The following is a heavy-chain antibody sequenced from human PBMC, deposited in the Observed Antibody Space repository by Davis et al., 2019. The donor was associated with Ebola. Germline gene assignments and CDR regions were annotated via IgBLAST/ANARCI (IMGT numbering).Heavy chain of an antibody. J-gene: IGHJ4*02. CDR3: TKAPGIAAAGIPYYLDY. CDR1: GFTFDDYA. V-gene: IGHV3-9*01. CDR2: ISWNSGSI. Sequence: PGGSLRLSCAASGFTFDDYAMHWVRQAPGKGLEWVSSISWNSGSIGYAESVKGRFTISRDNAKNSLYLQMNSLRVEDTALYYCTKAPGIAAAGIPYYLDYWGQGTLVTVSS. D-gene: IGHD6-13*01.